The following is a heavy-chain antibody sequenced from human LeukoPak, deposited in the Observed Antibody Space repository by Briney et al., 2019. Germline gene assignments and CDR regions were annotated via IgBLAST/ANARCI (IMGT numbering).Heavy chain of an antibody. CDR2: IRYDGSNK. CDR3: AKDHRNDYVWGRAAYFDY. J-gene: IGHJ4*02. V-gene: IGHV3-30*02. D-gene: IGHD3-16*01. CDR1: RVAFRSYA. Sequence: SLRLSCAASRVAFRSYAMHSVRQAPGKGLEWVAFIRYDGSNKYYADSVRGRFTISRDNSKNTLYLQMNSLRAEDTAVYYCAKDHRNDYVWGRAAYFDYWGQGTLVTVSS.